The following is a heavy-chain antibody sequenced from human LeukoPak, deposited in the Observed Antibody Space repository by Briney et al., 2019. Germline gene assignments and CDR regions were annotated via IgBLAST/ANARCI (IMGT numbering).Heavy chain of an antibody. CDR3: ARDGDYYDSSGYGY. V-gene: IGHV4-30-2*01. D-gene: IGHD3-22*01. CDR2: IYHSWST. J-gene: IGHJ4*02. CDR1: GGLLSSGGYF. Sequence: PSQTLSLTCSVSGGLLSSGGYFWSWVRQPPGKGLVWIGYIYHSWSTYYNPSLKSRVTISVDRSKNQFSLKLSSVTAADTAVYYCARDGDYYDSSGYGYWGQGTLVTVSS.